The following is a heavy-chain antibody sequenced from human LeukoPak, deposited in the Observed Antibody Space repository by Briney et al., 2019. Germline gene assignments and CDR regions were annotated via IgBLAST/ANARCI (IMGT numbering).Heavy chain of an antibody. J-gene: IGHJ4*02. D-gene: IGHD3-22*01. CDR2: ISPYKGKT. CDR3: ARGYYYDSSGAQMGEWTGLH. V-gene: IGHV1-18*01. Sequence: ASVKASSKASGYTFTRYGVNWVRQAPGQGREWTGWISPYKGKTKYGQKFHGRVTLTTDTSTSTAYMEVTSLTSDDTAVYFCARGYYYDSSGAQMGEWTGLHWGQGTLVTVSS. CDR1: GYTFTRYG.